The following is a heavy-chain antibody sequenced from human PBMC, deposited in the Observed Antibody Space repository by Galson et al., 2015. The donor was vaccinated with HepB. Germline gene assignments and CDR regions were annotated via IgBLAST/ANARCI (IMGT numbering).Heavy chain of an antibody. CDR3: ARGRDYYDSSGYSKDAFDI. Sequence: SLRLSCAASGFTFSSYAMHWVRQAPGKGLEWVAVISYDGSNKYYADSVKGRFTISRDNSKNTLYLQMNSLRAEDTAVYYCARGRDYYDSSGYSKDAFDIWGQGTMVTVSS. V-gene: IGHV3-30-3*01. D-gene: IGHD3-22*01. CDR1: GFTFSSYA. J-gene: IGHJ3*02. CDR2: ISYDGSNK.